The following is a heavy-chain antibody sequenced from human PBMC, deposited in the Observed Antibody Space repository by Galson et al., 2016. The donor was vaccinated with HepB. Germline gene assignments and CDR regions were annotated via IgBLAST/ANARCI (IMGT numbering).Heavy chain of an antibody. D-gene: IGHD1-7*01. CDR2: IRND. V-gene: IGHV3-74*01. CDR3: ARDGGLGTPFDC. Sequence: SLRLSCAASGFTFSSHWIHWVRQAPGNGLEWVSRIRNDETTSVIGRFTISRDNAKNTLYLEMNSLRAEDTAVYYCARDGGLGTPFDCWGQGTLVTVSS. CDR1: GFTFSSHW. J-gene: IGHJ4*02.